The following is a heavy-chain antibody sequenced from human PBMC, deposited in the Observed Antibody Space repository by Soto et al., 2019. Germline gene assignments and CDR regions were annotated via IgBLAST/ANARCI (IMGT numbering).Heavy chain of an antibody. D-gene: IGHD2-2*01. CDR2: INPSGGST. CDR1: GYTFTSYY. CDR3: ARGACTLGYCSSPSCYDAAGRTNYYYYYMDV. V-gene: IGHV1-46*03. J-gene: IGHJ6*03. Sequence: ASVKVSCKASGYTFTSYYMHWVRQAPGQGLEWMGIINPSGGSTSYAQKFQGRVTMTRDTSTSTVYMELSSLRSADTAVYYCARGACTLGYCSSPSCYDAAGRTNYYYYYMDVWGKGTTVTVSS.